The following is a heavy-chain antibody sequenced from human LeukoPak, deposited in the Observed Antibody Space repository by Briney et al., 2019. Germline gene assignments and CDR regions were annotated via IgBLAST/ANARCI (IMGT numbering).Heavy chain of an antibody. J-gene: IGHJ5*02. Sequence: SETLSLTCTVSGGSISSSCYNWDWIRQPPGKGLEWIGTIYYSGSTYCNPSLKSRVTISVDTSKNQFSLKLSSVTAADTAVYYCARLGLGSTSLALGWFDPWGQGTLVTVSS. CDR3: ARLGLGSTSLALGWFDP. V-gene: IGHV4-39*01. CDR1: GGSISSSCYN. D-gene: IGHD2-2*01. CDR2: IYYSGST.